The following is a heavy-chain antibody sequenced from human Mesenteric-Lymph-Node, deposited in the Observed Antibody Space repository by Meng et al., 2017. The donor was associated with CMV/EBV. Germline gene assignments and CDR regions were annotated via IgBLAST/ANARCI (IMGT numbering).Heavy chain of an antibody. CDR2: IYPGDSDT. Sequence: KVSCKGSGYSFTSYWIGWVRQMPGKGLEWMGIIYPGDSDTRYSPSFQGQVTISADTSISTAYLQWSSLEASDTAMYYCARGSSGYYLSDAFDIWGQGTMVTVSS. CDR3: ARGSSGYYLSDAFDI. CDR1: GYSFTSYW. D-gene: IGHD3-22*01. J-gene: IGHJ3*02. V-gene: IGHV5-51*01.